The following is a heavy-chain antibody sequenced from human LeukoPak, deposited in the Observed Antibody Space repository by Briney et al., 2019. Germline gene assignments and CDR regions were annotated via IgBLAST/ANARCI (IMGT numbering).Heavy chain of an antibody. CDR2: IYSGGST. V-gene: IGHV3-53*01. CDR3: ARDSSYGPATSGLGMDV. D-gene: IGHD3-10*01. Sequence: GGSLRLSCAASGFTVSSNYMSWVRQAPGKGLEWVSVIYSGGSTYYADSVKGRFTISRDNSENTLYLQMNSLRAEDTAVYYCARDSSYGPATSGLGMDVWGQGTTVTVSS. CDR1: GFTVSSNY. J-gene: IGHJ6*02.